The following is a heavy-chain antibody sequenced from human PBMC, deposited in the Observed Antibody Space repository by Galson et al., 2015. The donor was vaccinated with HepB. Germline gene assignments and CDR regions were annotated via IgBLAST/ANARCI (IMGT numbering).Heavy chain of an antibody. J-gene: IGHJ5*02. Sequence: SVKVSCKASGYTFTGYYMHWVRQAPGQGLEWMGRINPNSGGTNYAQKFQGRVTMTRDTSISTAYMELSRLRSDDTAVYYRARAAIFGVVIVFDPWGQGTLVTVSS. CDR2: INPNSGGT. CDR1: GYTFTGYY. CDR3: ARAAIFGVVIVFDP. D-gene: IGHD3-3*01. V-gene: IGHV1-2*06.